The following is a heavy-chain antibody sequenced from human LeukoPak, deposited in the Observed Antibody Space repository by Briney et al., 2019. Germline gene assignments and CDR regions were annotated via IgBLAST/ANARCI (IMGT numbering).Heavy chain of an antibody. D-gene: IGHD3-10*01. Sequence: PGGSLRLSCAASGFPFGSYTMSWVRQAPGKGLEWVSSITRTTTYIYYADSVKGRFTISRDNAKNTLYLQMNSLRAEDTAVYYCARASGDWGQGTLVTVSS. V-gene: IGHV3-21*01. J-gene: IGHJ4*02. CDR1: GFPFGSYT. CDR2: ITRTTTYI. CDR3: ARASGD.